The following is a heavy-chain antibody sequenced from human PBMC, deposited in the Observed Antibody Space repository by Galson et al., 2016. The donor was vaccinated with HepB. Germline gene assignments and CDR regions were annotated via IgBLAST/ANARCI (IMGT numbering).Heavy chain of an antibody. CDR1: GDSLSSTF. D-gene: IGHD2-2*01. J-gene: IGHJ3*02. CDR3: ARGPHIVVVPAASATDAFDI. V-gene: IGHV4-4*08. Sequence: LSLTCSVSGDSLSSTFWSWIRQPPGKGLEWIGFVYSSGRTNSNPSIKSPLTMSVDTSNNQFPLSLTFVTEADTAVYYCARGPHIVVVPAASATDAFDIWGQGTMVTVSS. CDR2: VYSSGRT.